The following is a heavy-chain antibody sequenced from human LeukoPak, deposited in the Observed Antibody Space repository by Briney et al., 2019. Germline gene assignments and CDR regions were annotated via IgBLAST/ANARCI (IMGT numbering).Heavy chain of an antibody. CDR2: INTNTGNP. CDR3: ARVMYSSGYSPCDY. V-gene: IGHV7-4-1*02. Sequence: ASVKVSCKASGYTFTSYAMNWVRQAPRQGLEWMGWINTNTGNPTYAQGFTGRFVFSLDTSVSTAYLQISSLKAEDTAVYYCARVMYSSGYSPCDYWGQGTLVTVSS. J-gene: IGHJ4*02. CDR1: GYTFTSYA. D-gene: IGHD3-22*01.